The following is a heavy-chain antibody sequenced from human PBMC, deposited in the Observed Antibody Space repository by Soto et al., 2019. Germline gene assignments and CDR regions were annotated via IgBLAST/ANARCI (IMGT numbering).Heavy chain of an antibody. Sequence: PSETLSLTCAVSGGSIISDGYSWSWIRQPPGQGLQWIGHIYEGGNTYYTPSLESRVAISTDKSKNQFSLRLSSVTAADTAVYYCVRRSPEDAFDIWGQGTMVTV. CDR3: VRRSPEDAFDI. V-gene: IGHV4-30-2*01. CDR2: IYEGGNT. CDR1: GGSIISDGYS. J-gene: IGHJ3*02.